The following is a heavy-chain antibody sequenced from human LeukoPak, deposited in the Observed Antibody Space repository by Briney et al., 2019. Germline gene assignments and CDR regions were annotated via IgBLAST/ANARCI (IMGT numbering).Heavy chain of an antibody. V-gene: IGHV3-21*01. CDR1: GFSFSSYS. D-gene: IGHD3-10*01. CDR2: ISSRSSYI. CDR3: ADGGYYGSGSNFA. J-gene: IGHJ5*02. Sequence: GGSLRLSCAASGFSFSSYSMNWVRQAPGKGLEWVSSISSRSSYIYYADSVKGRFTISRDNAKNSLYLQMNSLRAEDTAVYYCADGGYYGSGSNFAWGQGTLVTVSS.